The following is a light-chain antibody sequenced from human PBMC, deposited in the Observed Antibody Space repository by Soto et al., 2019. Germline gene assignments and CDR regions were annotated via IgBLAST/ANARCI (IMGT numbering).Light chain of an antibody. V-gene: IGKV1-39*01. CDR2: DAY. J-gene: IGKJ5*01. CDR1: QSISTY. CDR3: QQSYMDPIT. Sequence: IKMTQSASSLSVTVGNRVTITCRASQSISTYLNWYQKKPGKAPNLLIYDAYRLQSGVPSRFSGSGGGTDFTLSISSVQPEDFATYFCQQSYMDPITFGQGTRLEIK.